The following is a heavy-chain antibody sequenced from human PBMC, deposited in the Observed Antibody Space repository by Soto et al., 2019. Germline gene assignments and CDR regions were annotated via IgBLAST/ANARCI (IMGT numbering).Heavy chain of an antibody. D-gene: IGHD4-17*01. CDR1: GFTFSSFW. CDR2: IKPDGREK. V-gene: IGHV3-7*01. CDR3: ARRPYGDYGDYFDY. J-gene: IGHJ4*02. Sequence: EVQLVESGGGLVQPGGSLRLSCAPSGFTFSSFWMSWVRQAPGKGLEWVANIKPDGREKNYVDSVKGRFTISRDNAKNSLYLQMNSLGAEDTAVYYCARRPYGDYGDYFDYWGQGTLVTVSS.